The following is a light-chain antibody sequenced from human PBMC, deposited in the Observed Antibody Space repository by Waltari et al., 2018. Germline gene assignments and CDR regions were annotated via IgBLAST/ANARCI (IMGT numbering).Light chain of an antibody. CDR2: KVS. Sequence: VVMTQSPLSLPVTLGQPASISCRSSQSLVHSDGNTYLNWLQQRPGQSPRRLIYKVSNRDSGVPDRFSGSGSGTDFTLKISRVEAEDVGVYYCMQGTHWPLTFGGGTKVEIK. J-gene: IGKJ4*01. CDR3: MQGTHWPLT. V-gene: IGKV2-30*02. CDR1: QSLVHSDGNTY.